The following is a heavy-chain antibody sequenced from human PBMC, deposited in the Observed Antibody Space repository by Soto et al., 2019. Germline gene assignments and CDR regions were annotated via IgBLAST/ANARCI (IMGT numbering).Heavy chain of an antibody. J-gene: IGHJ4*02. V-gene: IGHV3-48*03. CDR1: GFTFTSYE. CDR3: ARDSRLDY. Sequence: LRLSCAASGFTFTSYEMNWARQAPGKGLEWGSYISSSGSTLFYADSVKGRFTISRDNAKNSLYLQMNSLRAEDAAGYYCARDSRLDYWGQGTLVTVSS. CDR2: ISSSGSTL.